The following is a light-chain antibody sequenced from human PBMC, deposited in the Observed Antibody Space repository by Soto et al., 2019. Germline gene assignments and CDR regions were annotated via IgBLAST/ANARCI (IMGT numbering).Light chain of an antibody. J-gene: IGKJ1*01. Sequence: EIVLTQSPATLSLSPGERANISCRASQSVTTYLSCYQQKPVQAPRLLIYVASTRATVIPDRFSGSGSGTDFTLTISRLEPEDFAVYYCQQYGSSRTFGQGTKVDIK. CDR2: VAS. CDR1: QSVTTY. CDR3: QQYGSSRT. V-gene: IGKV3-20*01.